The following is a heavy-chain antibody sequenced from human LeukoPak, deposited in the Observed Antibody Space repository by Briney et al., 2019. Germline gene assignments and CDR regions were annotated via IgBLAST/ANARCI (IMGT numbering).Heavy chain of an antibody. CDR2: ISGSGGST. V-gene: IGHV3-23*01. Sequence: SEGSLRLSCAASGFTFSSYAMSWVRQAPGKGVEWVSAISGSGGSTYYADSVKGRFTISRDNSKNTLYLQMNSLRAEDTAVYYCAKDQGYCSGTSCYPGDHDAFDIWGQGTMVTVSS. J-gene: IGHJ3*02. CDR1: GFTFSSYA. D-gene: IGHD2-2*01. CDR3: AKDQGYCSGTSCYPGDHDAFDI.